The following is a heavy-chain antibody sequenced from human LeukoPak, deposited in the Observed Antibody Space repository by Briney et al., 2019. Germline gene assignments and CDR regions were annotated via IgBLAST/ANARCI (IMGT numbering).Heavy chain of an antibody. V-gene: IGHV1-46*01. Sequence: GASVKVSCKASGYTFTSYYMHWVRQAPGQGLEWMGIINPSGGSTSYAQKFQGRVTMTRDTSTSTVYMELSSLRSEDTAVYYCARDRDYDYVWGSYRYTRPWFDPWGQGTLVTVSS. CDR1: GYTFTSYY. J-gene: IGHJ5*02. D-gene: IGHD3-16*02. CDR3: ARDRDYDYVWGSYRYTRPWFDP. CDR2: INPSGGST.